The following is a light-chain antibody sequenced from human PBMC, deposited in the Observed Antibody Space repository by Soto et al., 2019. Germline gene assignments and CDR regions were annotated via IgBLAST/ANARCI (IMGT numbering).Light chain of an antibody. Sequence: QSVLTQPPSASGTPGQRVTISCSGSSSNIGSNTVNWYQQLPGTAPKLLIYSHNQRPSGVPDRFSVSKSGTSASLAISGLQSEDEADYYCATWDDSLDGYVFGTGTKGHRP. J-gene: IGLJ1*01. CDR1: SSNIGSNT. CDR2: SHN. CDR3: ATWDDSLDGYV. V-gene: IGLV1-44*01.